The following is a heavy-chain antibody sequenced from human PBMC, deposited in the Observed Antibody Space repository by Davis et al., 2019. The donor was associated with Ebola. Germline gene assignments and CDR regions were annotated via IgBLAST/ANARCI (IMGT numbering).Heavy chain of an antibody. CDR1: GGTFSSYA. D-gene: IGHD3-10*01. CDR3: ARGRDRLLWFGELED. J-gene: IGHJ4*02. V-gene: IGHV1-69*13. Sequence: SVNVSCKASGGTFSSYAISWVRQAPGQGPEWMGGIIPIFGTANYAQKFQGRVTITADESTSTAYMELSSLRSEDTAVYYCARGRDRLLWFGELEDWGQGTLVTVSS. CDR2: IIPIFGTA.